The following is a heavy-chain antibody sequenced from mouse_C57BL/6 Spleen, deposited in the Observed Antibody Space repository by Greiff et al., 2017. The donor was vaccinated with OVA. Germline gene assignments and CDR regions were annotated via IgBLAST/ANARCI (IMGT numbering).Heavy chain of an antibody. Sequence: QVQLKESGPGILQPSQTLSLTCSFSGFSLSTFGMGVGWIRQPSGKGLEWLAHIWWDDDKYYNPALKSRLTISKDTSKNQVFLKIANVDTADTATYYCARICLITTVVEGDYYAMDYWGQGTSVTVSS. D-gene: IGHD1-1*01. CDR1: GFSLSTFGMG. V-gene: IGHV8-8*01. J-gene: IGHJ4*01. CDR3: ARICLITTVVEGDYYAMDY. CDR2: IWWDDDK.